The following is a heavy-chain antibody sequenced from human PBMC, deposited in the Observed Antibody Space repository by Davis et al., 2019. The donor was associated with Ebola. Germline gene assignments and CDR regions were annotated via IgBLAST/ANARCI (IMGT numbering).Heavy chain of an antibody. Sequence: PGGSLRLSCAASGFTFSSYWMSWVRQAPGKGLEWVANIKQDGSEKYYVDSVKGRFTISRDNAKNSLYLQMNSLKTEDTAVYYCTNDIAAVSDYWGQGTLVTVSS. J-gene: IGHJ4*02. V-gene: IGHV3-7*03. D-gene: IGHD6-13*01. CDR2: IKQDGSEK. CDR3: TNDIAAVSDY. CDR1: GFTFSSYW.